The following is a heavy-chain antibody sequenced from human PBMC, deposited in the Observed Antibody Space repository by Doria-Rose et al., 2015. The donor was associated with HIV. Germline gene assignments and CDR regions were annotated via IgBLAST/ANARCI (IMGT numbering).Heavy chain of an antibody. D-gene: IGHD6-13*01. Sequence: QVTLKESGPVLVKPTETLTLTCTVSGVSLSSPGMGVSWIRQPPGKALEWLGNICSDDERSYKTSLKSILTITRGTSKSQVVLTMTDMDPVDTATYYCARIKSSRWYHKYYFDFWGQGTLVIVSA. J-gene: IGHJ4*02. CDR1: GVSLSSPGMG. CDR2: ICSDDER. V-gene: IGHV2-26*01. CDR3: ARIKSSRWYHKYYFDF.